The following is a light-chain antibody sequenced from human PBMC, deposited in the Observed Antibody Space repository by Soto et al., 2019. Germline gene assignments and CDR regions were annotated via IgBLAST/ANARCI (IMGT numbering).Light chain of an antibody. CDR1: QSFRGL. CDR2: GAY. J-gene: IGKJ5*01. V-gene: IGKV3-11*01. Sequence: VSGQYPATLSLSRGAAGRVCGWAGQSFRGLLAWYQQKPGQAPRLLIYGAYNRATGIPPRVSGSGSGAAFTLTNRSLEPADSAVFYCQQRHVWPITFGQGTRLEIK. CDR3: QQRHVWPIT.